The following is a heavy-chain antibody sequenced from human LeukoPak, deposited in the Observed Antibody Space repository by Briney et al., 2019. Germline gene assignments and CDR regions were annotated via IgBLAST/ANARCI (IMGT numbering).Heavy chain of an antibody. CDR2: ISSSGTTI. J-gene: IGHJ4*02. CDR3: AKRMTTVPSIDY. V-gene: IGHV3-11*04. CDR1: GFTFSDYY. D-gene: IGHD4-17*01. Sequence: GGSLRLSCAASGFTFSDYYMSWIRQAPGKGLEWVSYISSSGTTIYYADSVKGRFTISRDNAKNSLYLQMNSLRAEDTAVYYCAKRMTTVPSIDYWGQGTLVTVSS.